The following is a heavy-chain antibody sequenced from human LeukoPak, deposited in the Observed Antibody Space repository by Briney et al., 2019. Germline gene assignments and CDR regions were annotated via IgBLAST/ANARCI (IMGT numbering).Heavy chain of an antibody. D-gene: IGHD3-10*01. J-gene: IGHJ4*02. CDR2: INACNGNT. CDR3: ARDIGYYGSGNLDY. CDR1: GYPFTSYA. Sequence: ASVKVSCKASGYPFTSYAMHWVRLAPGPRLEWMGWINACNGNTKYSHKFQGRGTITRDTSASKAYIELSSLRSENTAVYYCARDIGYYGSGNLDYWGQRTLVTVSS. V-gene: IGHV1-3*01.